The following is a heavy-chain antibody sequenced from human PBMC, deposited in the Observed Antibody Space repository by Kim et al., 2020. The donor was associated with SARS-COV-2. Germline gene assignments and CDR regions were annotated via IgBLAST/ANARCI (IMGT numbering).Heavy chain of an antibody. V-gene: IGHV3-30*18. D-gene: IGHD3-10*01. Sequence: GGSLRLSCAASGFTFSSYGMHWVRQAPGKGLEWVAIISYDGNNKYYTDSVKGRFTNSRDNSENMLYLQMNSLRAEDTAVYYCAKADYYGSGTYYNGIYG. CDR3: AKADYYGSGTYYNGIYG. CDR1: GFTFSSYG. J-gene: IGHJ6*01. CDR2: ISYDGNNK.